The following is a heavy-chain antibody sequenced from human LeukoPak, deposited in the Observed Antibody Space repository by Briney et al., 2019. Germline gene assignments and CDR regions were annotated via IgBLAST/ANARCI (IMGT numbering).Heavy chain of an antibody. J-gene: IGHJ4*02. CDR3: AREGGTGRWLQLRPGNFDY. V-gene: IGHV1-18*01. CDR2: ISAYNGDT. D-gene: IGHD5-24*01. Sequence: RASVTVSCKASGYTFTSYGISWVRQAPGQGLEWMGWISAYNGDTNYATKLQGRVTMTTDTSTSTAYMELRSMRSDDTAVYCCAREGGTGRWLQLRPGNFDYWGQGTLVTVSS. CDR1: GYTFTSYG.